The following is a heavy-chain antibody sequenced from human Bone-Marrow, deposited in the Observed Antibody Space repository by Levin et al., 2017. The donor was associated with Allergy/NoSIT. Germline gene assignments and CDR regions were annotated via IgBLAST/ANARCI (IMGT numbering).Heavy chain of an antibody. Sequence: SVKVSCKASGGTFSSSAISWVRQAPGQGLVWLGGIIPLFNTVNYAQKFQGRVTITADKSTGTAYMELNSLRYEDTAVYYCARDAGWELITWFDPWGQGTLVTVSS. D-gene: IGHD4-23*01. CDR1: GGTFSSSA. J-gene: IGHJ5*02. CDR2: IIPLFNTV. V-gene: IGHV1-69*06. CDR3: ARDAGWELITWFDP.